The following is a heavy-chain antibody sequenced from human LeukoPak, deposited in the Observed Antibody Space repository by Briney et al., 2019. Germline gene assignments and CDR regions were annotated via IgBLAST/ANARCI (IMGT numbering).Heavy chain of an antibody. Sequence: SETLSLTCTVSGGSISSYYWSWIRQPPGKGLEWIGYVYYSGSTNYNPSLKSRVTVSVDTSKNQFSLKLSSVTAADTAVYYCARGGGYSGSYYDYFDYWGLGTLVTVSS. CDR1: GGSISSYY. J-gene: IGHJ4*02. V-gene: IGHV4-59*01. D-gene: IGHD1-26*01. CDR2: VYYSGST. CDR3: ARGGGYSGSYYDYFDY.